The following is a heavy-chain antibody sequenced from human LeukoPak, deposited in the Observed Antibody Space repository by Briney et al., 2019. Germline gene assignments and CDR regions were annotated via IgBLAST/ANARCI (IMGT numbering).Heavy chain of an antibody. CDR2: FYNSGRS. CDR1: DDSISDYY. J-gene: IGHJ4*02. Sequence: SGTLSLTCTVSDDSISDYYRGWIRQPPGKGLEWIGYFYNSGRSTYNPSLKSRVTISADTSKNHFSLKLNSVTTADTAVYYCTRGAGWLIDYWGQGTLVTVSS. CDR3: TRGAGWLIDY. V-gene: IGHV4-59*01. D-gene: IGHD3-16*01.